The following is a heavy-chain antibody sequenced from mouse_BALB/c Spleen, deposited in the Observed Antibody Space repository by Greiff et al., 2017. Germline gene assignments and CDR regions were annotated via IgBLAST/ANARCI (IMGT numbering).Heavy chain of an antibody. J-gene: IGHJ4*01. Sequence: EVMLVESGGDLVKPGGSLKLSCAASGFTFSSYGMSWVRQTPDKRLEWVATISSGGSYTYYPDSVKGRFTISRDNAKNTLYLQMSSLKSEDTAMYYCARQDASGAMDYWGQGTSVTVSA. D-gene: IGHD3-1*01. V-gene: IGHV5-6*01. CDR2: ISSGGSYT. CDR1: GFTFSSYG. CDR3: ARQDASGAMDY.